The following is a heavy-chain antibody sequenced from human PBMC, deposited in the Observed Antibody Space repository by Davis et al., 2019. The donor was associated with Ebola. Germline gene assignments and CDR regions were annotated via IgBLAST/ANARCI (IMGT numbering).Heavy chain of an antibody. CDR1: GFTFSSYA. CDR2: ISWDGGST. Sequence: GESLKISCAASGFTFSSYAMSWVRQAPGKGLEWVSLISWDGGSTYYADSVKGRFTISRDNSKNSLYLQMNSLRAEDTALYYCAKDNSYGLHNWFDPWGQGTLVTVSS. D-gene: IGHD5-18*01. CDR3: AKDNSYGLHNWFDP. J-gene: IGHJ5*02. V-gene: IGHV3-43D*03.